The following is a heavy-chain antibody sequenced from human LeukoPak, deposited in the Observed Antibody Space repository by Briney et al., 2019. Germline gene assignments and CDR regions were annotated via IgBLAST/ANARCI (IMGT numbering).Heavy chain of an antibody. CDR1: GGSFRGYY. Sequence: SETLSLTCAVYGGSFRGYYWSWIRQPPGKGLEWIGEINHSGSTNYNPSLKSRVTISVDTSKNQFSLKLSSVTAADTAVYYCARGQRGSWGNWFDPWGQGTLVTVSS. V-gene: IGHV4-34*01. CDR2: INHSGST. D-gene: IGHD6-13*01. CDR3: ARGQRGSWGNWFDP. J-gene: IGHJ5*02.